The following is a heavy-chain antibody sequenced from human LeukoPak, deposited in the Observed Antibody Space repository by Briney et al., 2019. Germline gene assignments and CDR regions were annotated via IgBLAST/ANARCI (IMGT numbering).Heavy chain of an antibody. V-gene: IGHV3-23*01. D-gene: IGHD1-26*01. J-gene: IGHJ4*02. CDR3: AKGDGEWELKPFDY. CDR1: GFTFSSYA. CDR2: ISGSGGST. Sequence: GGSLRLSCAASGFTFSSYAMSWVRQAPGKGLEWVSTISGSGGSTYHADSVKGRFTISRDNSKNTLYLQMNSLRAEDTAVYYCAKGDGEWELKPFDYWGQGTLVTVSS.